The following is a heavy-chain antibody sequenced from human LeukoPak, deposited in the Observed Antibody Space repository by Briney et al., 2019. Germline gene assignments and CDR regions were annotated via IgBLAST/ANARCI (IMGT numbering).Heavy chain of an antibody. CDR2: ISGSGGST. CDR1: GFTFSSYA. CDR3: AKRGKYCSGGSCYYLDP. D-gene: IGHD2-15*01. J-gene: IGHJ5*02. V-gene: IGHV3-23*01. Sequence: GESLRLSCAASGFTFSSYAMSWVRQAPGKGLEWVSAISGSGGSTYYADSVKGRFTISRDNSKNTLYLQMNSLRAEDTAVYYCAKRGKYCSGGSCYYLDPWGQGTLVTVSS.